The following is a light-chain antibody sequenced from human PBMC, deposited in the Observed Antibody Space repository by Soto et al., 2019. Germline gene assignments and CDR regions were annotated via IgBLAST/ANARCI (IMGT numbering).Light chain of an antibody. CDR1: STNIGNYNL. Sequence: QSVLTQPASVSGSPGQSITISCTGISTNIGNYNLVSWYQQHPGKAPKLIIYETNKRPSEGSNRFSGSKSGNTASLTISGLQAEDEADYHCCSYAGSSTLICGGGTKVTVL. J-gene: IGLJ2*01. CDR3: CSYAGSSTLI. CDR2: ETN. V-gene: IGLV2-23*01.